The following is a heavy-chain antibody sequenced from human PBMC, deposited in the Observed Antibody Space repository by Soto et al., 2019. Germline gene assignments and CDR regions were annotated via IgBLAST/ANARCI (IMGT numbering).Heavy chain of an antibody. Sequence: GGSLRLSCAASGLTFDDYAMHWVRQAPGKGLEWVSGISSNSGRIDYADSVKGRFTISRDNAKNSLYLQMNSLRAEDTALYYCAKDGGVLVPASKYYYYGMDVWGQGTTVTVSS. J-gene: IGHJ6*02. CDR2: ISSNSGRI. CDR1: GLTFDDYA. D-gene: IGHD2-2*01. V-gene: IGHV3-9*01. CDR3: AKDGGVLVPASKYYYYGMDV.